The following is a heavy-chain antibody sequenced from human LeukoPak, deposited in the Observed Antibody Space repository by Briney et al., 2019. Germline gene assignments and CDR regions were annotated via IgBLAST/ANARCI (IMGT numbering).Heavy chain of an antibody. Sequence: PGGSLRLSCAASGFTFSSYAISWVRQAPGKGLEWVSVISGSGGSTYYADSVKGRFTISRDNSKNTLYLQMNSLRAEDTAVYYCAKRQPMVRGSFCYFDYWGQGTLVTVSS. CDR3: AKRQPMVRGSFCYFDY. CDR2: ISGSGGST. J-gene: IGHJ4*02. D-gene: IGHD3-10*01. CDR1: GFTFSSYA. V-gene: IGHV3-23*01.